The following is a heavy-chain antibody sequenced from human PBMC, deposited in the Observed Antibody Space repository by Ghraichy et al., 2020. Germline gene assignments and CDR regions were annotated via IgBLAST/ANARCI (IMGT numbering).Heavy chain of an antibody. CDR2: INHSGST. V-gene: IGHV4-34*01. J-gene: IGHJ5*02. Sequence: SETLSLTCAVYGGSFSGYYWSWIRQPPGKGLEWIGEINHSGSTNYNPSLKSRVTISVDTSKNQFSLKLSSVTAADTAVYYCARAKNLGYCSGGSCYSGWFDPWGQGTLVTVSS. D-gene: IGHD2-15*01. CDR3: ARAKNLGYCSGGSCYSGWFDP. CDR1: GGSFSGYY.